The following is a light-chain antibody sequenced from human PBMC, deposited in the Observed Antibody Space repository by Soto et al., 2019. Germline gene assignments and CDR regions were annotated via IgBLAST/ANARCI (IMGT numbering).Light chain of an antibody. CDR3: SSHPSSSTRVV. CDR2: DVN. J-gene: IGLJ2*01. CDR1: SSDVGRYNY. Sequence: QSALTQPASVSGSPGQSITISCTGTSSDVGRYNYVSWYQQHPGKAPKLMIYDVNNRPSGVSNRFSGSKSGNTASLTISGLQAEDEADYYCSSHPSSSTRVVFGGGTKLTVL. V-gene: IGLV2-14*01.